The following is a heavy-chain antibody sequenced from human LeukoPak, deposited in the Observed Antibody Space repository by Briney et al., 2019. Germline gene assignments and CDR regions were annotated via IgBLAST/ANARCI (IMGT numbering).Heavy chain of an antibody. CDR3: ARVYCSSTSCLRGYYYGMDV. V-gene: IGHV4-34*01. D-gene: IGHD2-2*01. J-gene: IGHJ6*02. CDR1: GGSFSGYY. CDR2: IKHSGST. Sequence: SETLSLTCAVYGGSFSGYYWSWIRQPPGKGLEWIGEIKHSGSTNYNPSLKSRVTISVDTSKNQFSLKLSSVTAADTAVYYCARVYCSSTSCLRGYYYGMDVWGQGTTVTVSS.